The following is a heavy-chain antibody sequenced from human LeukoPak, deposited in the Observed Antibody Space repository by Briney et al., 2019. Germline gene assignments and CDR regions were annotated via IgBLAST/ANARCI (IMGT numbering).Heavy chain of an antibody. J-gene: IGHJ2*01. Sequence: GASVKVSCKASGGTFSSYAISWVRQAPGQGLEWMGGIIPIFGTANYAQKFQGRVTITTDESTSTAYMELSSLRSEDTAVYYCARDQTPYWYFDLRGRGTLVTVSS. CDR2: IIPIFGTA. V-gene: IGHV1-69*05. CDR3: ARDQTPYWYFDL. CDR1: GGTFSSYA.